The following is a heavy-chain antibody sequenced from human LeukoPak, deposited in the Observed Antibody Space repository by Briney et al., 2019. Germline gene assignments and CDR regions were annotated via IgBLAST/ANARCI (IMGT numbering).Heavy chain of an antibody. D-gene: IGHD6-19*01. V-gene: IGHV1-18*01. Sequence: ASVKVSCKASGYTFTSYGISWVRQAPGQGLEWMGWIITHNGNTNYTQKLQGRVTMTTDTSTTTAYMELRSLRSDDTAVYYCAREKYSSGWYPDYWGQGTLVTVSS. CDR2: IITHNGNT. J-gene: IGHJ4*02. CDR1: GYTFTSYG. CDR3: AREKYSSGWYPDY.